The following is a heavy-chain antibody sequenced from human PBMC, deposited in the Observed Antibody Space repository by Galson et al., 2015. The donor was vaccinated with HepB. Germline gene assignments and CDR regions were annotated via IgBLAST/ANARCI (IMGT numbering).Heavy chain of an antibody. CDR2: IYYSGST. CDR3: ARGRGSRALSIEY. V-gene: IGHV4-61*01. Sequence: TLSLTCTVSGDSVNSDNYYWSWIRQPPGKGLEWIGYIYYSGSTNYNPSLRSRVTISVDTSKNQFSLKLSSVTAADTAVYFCARGRGSRALSIEYWGQGTLVSVPS. J-gene: IGHJ4*02. CDR1: GDSVNSDNYY. D-gene: IGHD3-10*01.